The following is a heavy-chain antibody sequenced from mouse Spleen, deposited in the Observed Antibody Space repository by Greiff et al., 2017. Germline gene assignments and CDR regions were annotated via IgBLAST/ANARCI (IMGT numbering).Heavy chain of an antibody. V-gene: IGHV2-5-1*01. CDR3: AKNSGTAYFDY. Sequence: VHLVESGPSLVQPSQSLSITCTVSGFSLTSYGVHWVRQSPGKGLEWLGVIWRGGSTDYNAAFMSRLSITKDNSKSQVFFKMNSLQADDTAIYYCAKNSGTAYFDYWGQGTTLTVSS. D-gene: IGHD4-1*01. CDR2: IWRGGST. J-gene: IGHJ2*01. CDR1: GFSLTSYG.